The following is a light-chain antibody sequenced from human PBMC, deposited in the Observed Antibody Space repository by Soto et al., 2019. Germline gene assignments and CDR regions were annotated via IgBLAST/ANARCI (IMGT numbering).Light chain of an antibody. CDR2: DAS. J-gene: IGKJ1*01. Sequence: EIVLPQYPATLSLSPGERATLSCRASPSVSSYLAWYQQKPGQVPRLVIYDASNRATGIPGRFSGSGSGTDFTLTISSLEPEDFGVYYCQQRSSWPRTFGQGTKVEIK. V-gene: IGKV3-11*01. CDR1: PSVSSY. CDR3: QQRSSWPRT.